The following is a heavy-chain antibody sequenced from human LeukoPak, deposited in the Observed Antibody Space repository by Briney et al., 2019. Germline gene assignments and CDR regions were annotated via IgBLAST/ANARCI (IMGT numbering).Heavy chain of an antibody. D-gene: IGHD3-22*01. CDR3: ARDSTPNDSSGYFHDY. V-gene: IGHV1-46*01. CDR2: INPSGGST. CDR1: GYTFTSYY. J-gene: IGHJ4*02. Sequence: GASVKVSCKASGYTFTSYYMHWVRQAPGQELEWTGIINPSGGSTSYAQKFQGRVTMTRDTSTSTVYMELSSLRSEDTAVYYCARDSTPNDSSGYFHDYWGQGTLVTVSS.